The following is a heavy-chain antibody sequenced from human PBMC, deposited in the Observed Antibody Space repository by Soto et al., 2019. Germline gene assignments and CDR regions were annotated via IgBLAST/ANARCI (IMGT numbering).Heavy chain of an antibody. CDR2: INPNSGGT. D-gene: IGHD2-15*01. CDR3: ARADCSGGSCYTFDY. Sequence: ASVKVSCKASGYTFTGYYMHWVRQAPGQGLEWMGWINPNSGGTNYAQKFQGRVTMTRDTSISTAYMELSRLRSDDTAVYYCARADCSGGSCYTFDYWGQGTLVTVYS. V-gene: IGHV1-2*02. J-gene: IGHJ4*02. CDR1: GYTFTGYY.